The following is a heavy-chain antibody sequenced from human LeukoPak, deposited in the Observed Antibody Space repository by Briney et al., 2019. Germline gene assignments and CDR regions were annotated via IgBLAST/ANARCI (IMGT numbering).Heavy chain of an antibody. CDR1: GGSISSGGYS. V-gene: IGHV4-30-2*01. J-gene: IGHJ4*02. CDR3: ARSIIGAAAGMGLFDY. CDR2: IYHSGST. Sequence: PSQTLSLTCAVSGGSISSGGYSWSWIRQPPGKGLEWIGYIYHSGSTYYNPSLKSRVTISVDRSKNQFSLKLSSVTAADTAVYYCARSIIGAAAGMGLFDYWGQGTLVTVSS. D-gene: IGHD6-13*01.